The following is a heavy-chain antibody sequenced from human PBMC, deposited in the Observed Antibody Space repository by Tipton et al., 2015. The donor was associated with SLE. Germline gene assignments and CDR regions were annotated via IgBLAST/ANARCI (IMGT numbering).Heavy chain of an antibody. CDR3: ARVKLRFGELFLYHPLDL. CDR1: GGSISSYY. J-gene: IGHJ3*01. Sequence: TLSLTCTVSGGSISSYYWSWIRQPPGKGLEWIGYVYYTGTTNSNPSLKSRTTISVDTSRNQFSLNLTSVTAADTAMYYCARVKLRFGELFLYHPLDLWGQGKMVTVSS. CDR2: VYYTGTT. D-gene: IGHD3-10*01. V-gene: IGHV4-59*07.